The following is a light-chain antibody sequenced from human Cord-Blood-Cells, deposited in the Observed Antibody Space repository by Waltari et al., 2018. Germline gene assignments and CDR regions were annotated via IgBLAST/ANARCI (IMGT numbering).Light chain of an antibody. J-gene: IGKJ3*01. V-gene: IGKV3-15*01. Sequence: EIVMTQSPATLSVSPGERATLSCRASQSVSSNLAWYQQKPGQAPRLLIYGASTRATGISARLGGSGSGPEVTLTISSLQSEDFAVYYCQQYNNWPPFTFGPGTKVDIK. CDR2: GAS. CDR1: QSVSSN. CDR3: QQYNNWPPFT.